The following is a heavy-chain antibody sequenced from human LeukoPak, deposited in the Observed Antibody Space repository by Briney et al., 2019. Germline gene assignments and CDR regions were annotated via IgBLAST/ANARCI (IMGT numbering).Heavy chain of an antibody. Sequence: GGSLRLSCTTSGFTFGDYAMSWVRQAPGKGLEWVGRIKSKTDGGTTDYAAPVKGRFTISRDDSKNTLYLQMNSLKTEDTAVYYCTTGTPLIWFGELFSPNWFDPWGQGTLVTVSS. J-gene: IGHJ5*02. CDR3: TTGTPLIWFGELFSPNWFDP. CDR1: GFTFGDYA. D-gene: IGHD3-10*01. V-gene: IGHV3-15*01. CDR2: IKSKTDGGTT.